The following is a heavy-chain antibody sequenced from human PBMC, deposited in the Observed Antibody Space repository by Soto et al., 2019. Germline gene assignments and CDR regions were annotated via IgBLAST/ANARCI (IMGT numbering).Heavy chain of an antibody. V-gene: IGHV1-2*04. Sequence: ASVKVSCKASGYTFTGYYMHWVRQAPGQGLEWMGWINPNSGGTNYAQKFQGWVTMTRDTSISTAYMELSRLRSDDTAVYYCARSYKGVGSVDTAMVDYYYGMDVWGQGTTVTVSS. D-gene: IGHD5-18*01. CDR2: INPNSGGT. CDR3: ARSYKGVGSVDTAMVDYYYGMDV. CDR1: GYTFTGYY. J-gene: IGHJ6*02.